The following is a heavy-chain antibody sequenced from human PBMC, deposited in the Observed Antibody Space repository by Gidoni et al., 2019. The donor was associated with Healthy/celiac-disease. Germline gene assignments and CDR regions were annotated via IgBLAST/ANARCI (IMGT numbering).Heavy chain of an antibody. Sequence: QVQLQESGPGLVDPSQTLSLPSTVSGGSNCRGCYYWSWSRQHPGKGLEWIGYIYYSGSTYYNPSLKSRVTISVDTSKNQFSLKLGSVTAADTAVYYCARGGQGWFGEFYPTIDYWGQGTLVTVSS. CDR1: GGSNCRGCYY. CDR2: IYYSGST. D-gene: IGHD3-10*01. J-gene: IGHJ4*02. V-gene: IGHV4-31*03. CDR3: ARGGQGWFGEFYPTIDY.